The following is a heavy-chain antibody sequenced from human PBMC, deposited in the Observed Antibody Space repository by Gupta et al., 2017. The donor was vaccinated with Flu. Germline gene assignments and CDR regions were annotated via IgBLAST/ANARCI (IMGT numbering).Heavy chain of an antibody. J-gene: IGHJ4*02. Sequence: QVQVQESGPVLVKPSEILSLTCSVSDDSDNSGNYYWGWIRPTPGKALEWIASVSYGGSTYYNPSLKSRVTTSVDGSRTQFSLSLRSVTAADTAVYYCARHKFYDSSGYTAGFDFWGQGARVTVSS. V-gene: IGHV4-39*01. CDR3: ARHKFYDSSGYTAGFDF. CDR1: DDSDNSGNYY. D-gene: IGHD3-22*01. CDR2: VSYGGST.